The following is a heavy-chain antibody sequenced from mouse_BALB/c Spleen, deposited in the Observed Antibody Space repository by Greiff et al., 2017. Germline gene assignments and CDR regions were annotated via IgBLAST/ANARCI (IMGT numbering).Heavy chain of an antibody. CDR2: ISSGGSYT. J-gene: IGHJ2*01. CDR1: GFTFSSYA. Sequence: EVKLMESGGGLVKPGGSLKLSCAASGFTFSSYAMSWVRQTPEKRLEWVATISSGGSYTYYPDSVKGRFTISRDNAKNTLYLQMSSLRSEDTAMYYCARPPVFDYWGQGTTLTVSS. V-gene: IGHV5-9-3*01. CDR3: ARPPVFDY.